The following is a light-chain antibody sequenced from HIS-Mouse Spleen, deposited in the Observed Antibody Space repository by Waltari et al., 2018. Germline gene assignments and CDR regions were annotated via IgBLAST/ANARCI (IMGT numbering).Light chain of an antibody. J-gene: IGLJ2*01. CDR3: QVWDSSSDHVV. CDR2: DVS. V-gene: IGLV3-21*03. Sequence: SYVLTQPPSVSVAPGKTARITCGGNNIGSKSVHGYQQKPGQAPVLVVYDVSDRPSGIPERFSGSNSGNTATLTISRVEAGDEADYYCQVWDSSSDHVVFGGGTKLTVL. CDR1: NIGSKS.